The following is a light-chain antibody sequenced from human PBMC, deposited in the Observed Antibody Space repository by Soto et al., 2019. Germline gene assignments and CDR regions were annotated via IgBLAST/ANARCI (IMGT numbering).Light chain of an antibody. Sequence: QPVLTQPPSASATPGQRVTISCSGSSSNIGSNTVNWYQQLPGMAPKLLIYGNNQRPSGVPDRFSGSKSGTSASLAISGLRSEDEADYYCAAWDDSLTGWVFGGGTKLTVL. CDR2: GNN. V-gene: IGLV1-44*01. CDR1: SSNIGSNT. CDR3: AAWDDSLTGWV. J-gene: IGLJ3*02.